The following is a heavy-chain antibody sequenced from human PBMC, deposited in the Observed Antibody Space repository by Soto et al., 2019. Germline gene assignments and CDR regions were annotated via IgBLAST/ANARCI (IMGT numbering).Heavy chain of an antibody. D-gene: IGHD2-21*02. CDR2: IYYSGST. CDR1: GGSISSYY. J-gene: IGHJ4*02. CDR3: ATEDLGRIGDSTGY. Sequence: QVQLQESGPGLVKPSETLSLTCTVSGGSISSYYWSWIRQPPGKGLEWIGYIYYSGSTNYNPSLKSRVTISVDTSKIQFSLKLSSVTAADTAVYYCATEDLGRIGDSTGYWGQGTLVTVSS. V-gene: IGHV4-59*01.